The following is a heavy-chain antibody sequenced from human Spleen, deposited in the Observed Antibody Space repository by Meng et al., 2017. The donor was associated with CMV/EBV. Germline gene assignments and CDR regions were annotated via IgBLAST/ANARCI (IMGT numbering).Heavy chain of an antibody. J-gene: IGHJ4*02. CDR1: GGSISSSTYY. CDR2: IYYSGST. D-gene: IGHD3-3*01. Sequence: GSLRLSCTVSGGSISSSTYYWYWIRQPPGKGLEWIGSIYYSGSTYYNPSLKSRVTISVDTSKNQFSLNLSSVTAADTAVYYCARDYDFWSSYSDYWGRGTLVTVSS. V-gene: IGHV4-39*07. CDR3: ARDYDFWSSYSDY.